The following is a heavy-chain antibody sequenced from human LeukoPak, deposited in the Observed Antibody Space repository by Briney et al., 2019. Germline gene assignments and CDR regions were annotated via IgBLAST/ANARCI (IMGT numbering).Heavy chain of an antibody. V-gene: IGHV6-1*01. Sequence: SQTLSLTCAISGDSVSSNSVTWNWIRQSPSRGLEWLGRTYYRSTWYNDYAVSVKSRITINSDTSKNQFSLQLNSVTPEDTAVYYCVRDYSYYGLDVWGQGTTVTVSS. J-gene: IGHJ6*02. CDR3: VRDYSYYGLDV. D-gene: IGHD2-21*01. CDR2: TYYRSTWYN. CDR1: GDSVSSNSVT.